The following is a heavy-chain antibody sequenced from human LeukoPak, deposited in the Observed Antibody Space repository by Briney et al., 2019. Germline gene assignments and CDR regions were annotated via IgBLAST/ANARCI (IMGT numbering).Heavy chain of an antibody. CDR1: GYTFTSYY. D-gene: IGHD5-18*01. J-gene: IGHJ4*02. Sequence: GGSLRLSCAASGYTFTSYYMHWVRQAPGQGLEWMGIINPSGGSTSYAQKFQGRVTMTRDMSTSTVYMELSSLRSEDTAVYYCARDTDTAMATYYFDYWGQGTLVTVSS. CDR2: INPSGGST. V-gene: IGHV1-46*01. CDR3: ARDTDTAMATYYFDY.